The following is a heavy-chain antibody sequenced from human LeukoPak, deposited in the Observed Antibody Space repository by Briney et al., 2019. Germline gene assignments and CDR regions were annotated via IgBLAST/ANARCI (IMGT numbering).Heavy chain of an antibody. V-gene: IGHV1-46*01. CDR3: ARDLVVVTGLRTRGSFDI. Sequence: GASVKVSCKASGYNFTSYYMHWVRQAPGHGLEWMGIINPSGGTTSYAQKFQGRVTVTRDTSTSTVYMELSSLRSEDTAVYYCARDLVVVTGLRTRGSFDIWGQGTMVTVSS. D-gene: IGHD2-21*02. J-gene: IGHJ3*02. CDR2: INPSGGTT. CDR1: GYNFTSYY.